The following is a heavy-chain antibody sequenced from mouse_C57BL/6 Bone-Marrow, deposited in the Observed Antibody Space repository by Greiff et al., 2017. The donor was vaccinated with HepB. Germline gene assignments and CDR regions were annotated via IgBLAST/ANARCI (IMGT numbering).Heavy chain of an antibody. Sequence: VKLVESDAELVKPGASVKISCKVSGYTFTDHTIHWMKQRPEQGLEWIGYIYPRDGSTKYNEKFKGKATLTADKSSSTAYMQLNSRTSEDSAVYFCARRGNYGSSHWYFDVWGTGTTVTVSS. J-gene: IGHJ1*03. D-gene: IGHD1-1*01. V-gene: IGHV1-78*01. CDR2: IYPRDGST. CDR1: GYTFTDHT. CDR3: ARRGNYGSSHWYFDV.